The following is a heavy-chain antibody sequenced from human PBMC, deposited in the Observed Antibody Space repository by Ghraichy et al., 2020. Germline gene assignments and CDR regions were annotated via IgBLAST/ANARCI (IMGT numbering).Heavy chain of an antibody. V-gene: IGHV1-18*01. CDR1: GYTYTTYG. CDR3: ARDTSDYGDPNDY. Sequence: VKVSCKASGYTYTTYGIIWVRQAPGQGLEWMGWISTHSGLTTYAQKVQDRVTMTTDTSTSTAYMELRSLRSDDTAVYFCARDTSDYGDPNDYWGQGTLVTVSS. J-gene: IGHJ4*02. D-gene: IGHD4-17*01. CDR2: ISTHSGLT.